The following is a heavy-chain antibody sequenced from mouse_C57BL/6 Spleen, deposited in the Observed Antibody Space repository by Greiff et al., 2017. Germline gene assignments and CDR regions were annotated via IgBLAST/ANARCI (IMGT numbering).Heavy chain of an antibody. CDR3: ARSYYYGSSRYWYFDV. V-gene: IGHV1-54*01. CDR2: INPGSGGT. CDR1: GYAFTNYL. Sequence: QVQLQQSGAELVRPGTSVKVSCKASGYAFTNYLIEWVKQRPGQGLEWIGVINPGSGGTNYNEKFKGKATLTADKSSSTAYMQLSSLTSEDSAVYFCARSYYYGSSRYWYFDVWGTGTTVTVSS. D-gene: IGHD1-1*01. J-gene: IGHJ1*03.